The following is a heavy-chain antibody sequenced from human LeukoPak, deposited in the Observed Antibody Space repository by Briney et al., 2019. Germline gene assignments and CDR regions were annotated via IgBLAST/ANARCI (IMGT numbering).Heavy chain of an antibody. V-gene: IGHV1-2*02. Sequence: ASVKVSCKASGYTFTGYYMHWVRQAPGQGLEWMGWINPNSGGTNYAQKFQGRVTMTRDTSISTAYMELSRLRSDDTAVYYCARGFFPDIVVVPAAISYYMDVWDKGTTVTVSS. CDR1: GYTFTGYY. CDR2: INPNSGGT. CDR3: ARGFFPDIVVVPAAISYYMDV. J-gene: IGHJ6*03. D-gene: IGHD2-2*01.